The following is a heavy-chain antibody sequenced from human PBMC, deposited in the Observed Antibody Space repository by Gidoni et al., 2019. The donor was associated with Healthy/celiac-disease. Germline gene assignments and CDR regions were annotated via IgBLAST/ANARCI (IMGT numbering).Heavy chain of an antibody. Sequence: QVQLQESGPGLVKPSETLSLPCTVSGGSISSYYWSWIRQPPGKGLEWIGYIYYSGSTNYNPSLKSRVTISVDTSKNQFSLKLSSVTAADTAVYYCAREGRSSSWTYYFDYWGQGTLVTVSS. CDR1: GGSISSYY. D-gene: IGHD6-13*01. CDR3: AREGRSSSWTYYFDY. J-gene: IGHJ4*02. CDR2: IYYSGST. V-gene: IGHV4-59*01.